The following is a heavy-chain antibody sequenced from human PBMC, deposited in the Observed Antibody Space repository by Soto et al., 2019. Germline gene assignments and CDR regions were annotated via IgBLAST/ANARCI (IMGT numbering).Heavy chain of an antibody. CDR1: GFTLSNTG. CDR2: ISHDGFSQ. CDR3: AKDWGSSGWFNWFDS. Sequence: QVQLVESGGGVVQPGTSLRLSCVVSGFTLSNTGVHWVRQAPGKGLEWVAMISHDGFSQHYVDSVRDRFTISRDNSKNTLYLQMDSLRPEDTSVYYCAKDWGSSGWFNWFDSWGQGTLVIVSS. D-gene: IGHD6-13*01. V-gene: IGHV3-30*18. J-gene: IGHJ5*01.